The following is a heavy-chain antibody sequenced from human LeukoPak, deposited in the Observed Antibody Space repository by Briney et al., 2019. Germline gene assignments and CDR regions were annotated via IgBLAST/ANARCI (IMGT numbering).Heavy chain of an antibody. J-gene: IGHJ4*02. D-gene: IGHD3-22*01. CDR1: GYTFTSYG. Sequence: GASVKVSCKASGYTFTSYGISWVRQAPGQGLEWMGWISAYNGNTNYAQKLQGRVTMTTDTSTSTAYMELRSLRSDDTAVYYCARRTRYYYDSSGSFDYWGQGTLVTAS. CDR3: ARRTRYYYDSSGSFDY. V-gene: IGHV1-18*01. CDR2: ISAYNGNT.